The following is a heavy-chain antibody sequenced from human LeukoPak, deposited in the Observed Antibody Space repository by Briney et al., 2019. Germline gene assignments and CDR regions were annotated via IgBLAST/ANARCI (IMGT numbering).Heavy chain of an antibody. J-gene: IGHJ6*04. CDR2: INHSGST. CDR3: AREVSSYCSSTSCYYYYGMDV. Sequence: SETLSLTCAVYGGSFSGYYWSWIRQPPGKGLEWIGEINHSGSTNYNPSLKSRVTISVDTSRNQFSLKLSSVTAADAAVYYGAREVSSYCSSTSCYYYYGMDVWGKGTTVTVSS. CDR1: GGSFSGYY. D-gene: IGHD2-2*01. V-gene: IGHV4-34*01.